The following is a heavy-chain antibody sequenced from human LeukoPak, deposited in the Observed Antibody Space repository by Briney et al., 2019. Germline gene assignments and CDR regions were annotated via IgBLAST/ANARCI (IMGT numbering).Heavy chain of an antibody. V-gene: IGHV4-34*01. CDR1: GGSFSGYY. J-gene: IGHJ3*02. CDR2: INHSGST. D-gene: IGHD3-3*01. CDR3: ARGFNYDFWSGYLRARNAFDI. Sequence: SETLSLTCAVYGGSFSGYYWSWIRQPPGKGLEWIGKINHSGSTNYNPSLKSRVTISVDTSKNQFSLKLSSVTAADTAVYYCARGFNYDFWSGYLRARNAFDIWGQGTMVTVSS.